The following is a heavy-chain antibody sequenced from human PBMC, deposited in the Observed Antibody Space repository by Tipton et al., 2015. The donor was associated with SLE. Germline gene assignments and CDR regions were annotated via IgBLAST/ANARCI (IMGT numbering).Heavy chain of an antibody. CDR2: IYYSGST. Sequence: TLSLTCTVSGGSISSHYWSWIRQPPGKGLEWIGYIYYSGSTNYNPSLKSRVTISVDTSKNQFSLKLSSVTAADTAVYYCARRKYCGSDCYSWGWFDPWGQGTLVTVSS. J-gene: IGHJ5*02. D-gene: IGHD2-21*02. V-gene: IGHV4-59*11. CDR3: ARRKYCGSDCYSWGWFDP. CDR1: GGSISSHY.